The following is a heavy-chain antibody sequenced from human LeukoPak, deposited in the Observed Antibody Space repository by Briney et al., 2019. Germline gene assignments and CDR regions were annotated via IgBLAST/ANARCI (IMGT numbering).Heavy chain of an antibody. CDR1: GGSISSGDYY. CDR2: IYYSGST. CDR3: ARGGLLDFWSGSLDY. Sequence: TSETLSLTCTVSGGSISSGDYYWSWIRQPPGKGLEWIGYIYYSGSTYYNPSLKSRVTISVDTSKNQFSLKLSSVTAADAAVYYCARGGLLDFWSGSLDYWGQGTLVTVSS. D-gene: IGHD3-3*01. J-gene: IGHJ4*02. V-gene: IGHV4-30-4*08.